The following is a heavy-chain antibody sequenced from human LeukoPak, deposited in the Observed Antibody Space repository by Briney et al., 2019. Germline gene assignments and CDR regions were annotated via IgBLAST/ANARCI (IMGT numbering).Heavy chain of an antibody. CDR2: IYYSGST. CDR3: ARTVVVAATHAFDI. D-gene: IGHD2-15*01. J-gene: IGHJ3*02. CDR1: GGSISSYY. Sequence: PSETLSLTWTVSGGSISSYYWSWFRQPRGKGLEWIGYIYYSGSTNYNPSLKSRVTISVDTSKNQFSLKLSSVTAADTAVYYCARTVVVAATHAFDIWGQGTMVTVSS. V-gene: IGHV4-59*01.